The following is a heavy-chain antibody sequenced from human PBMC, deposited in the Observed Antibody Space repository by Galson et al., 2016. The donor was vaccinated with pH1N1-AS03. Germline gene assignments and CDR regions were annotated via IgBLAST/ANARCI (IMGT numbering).Heavy chain of an antibody. J-gene: IGHJ4*02. CDR3: ARSTHVNEGLDF. CDR1: GFSLSTGGVH. Sequence: ALVKPTQTLTLTCTFSGFSLSTGGVHVAWIRQPPGKALEWLALIFWDGETRYRPSLRSRLTITKDPSKNQVVLTMTNMDPVDTATYYCARSTHVNEGLDFWGQGTLVTVSS. D-gene: IGHD2-8*01. CDR2: IFWDGET. V-gene: IGHV2-5*02.